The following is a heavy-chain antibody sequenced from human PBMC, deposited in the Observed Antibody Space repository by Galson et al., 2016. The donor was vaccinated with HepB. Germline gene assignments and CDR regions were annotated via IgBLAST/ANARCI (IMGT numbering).Heavy chain of an antibody. CDR2: IISDGNSV. V-gene: IGHV3-48*02. CDR1: GFSFISYS. Sequence: SLRLSCAASGFSFISYSMSWVRQAPGKGLEWVSLIISDGNSVYYADSVKGRFTMSRDNAQNSLYLQMNSLRDEDTAIYYCVRDASGWDDFDYWGQGTLVTVSS. D-gene: IGHD6-25*01. J-gene: IGHJ4*02. CDR3: VRDASGWDDFDY.